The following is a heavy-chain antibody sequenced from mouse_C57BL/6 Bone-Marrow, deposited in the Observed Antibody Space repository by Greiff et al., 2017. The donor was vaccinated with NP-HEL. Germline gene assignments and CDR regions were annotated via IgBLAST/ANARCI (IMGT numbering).Heavy chain of an antibody. J-gene: IGHJ4*01. CDR2: IDPSDSYT. V-gene: IGHV1-59*01. CDR1: GYTFTSYW. Sequence: QVQLQQPGAELVRPGTSVKLSCKASGYTFTSYWMHWVKQRPGQGLEWIGVIDPSDSYTNYNQKFKGKATLTVDTSSSTAYMQLSSLTSEDSAVYYCAREGKNLIYYGYAMDYWGQGTSVTVSS. CDR3: AREGKNLIYYGYAMDY. D-gene: IGHD2-1*01.